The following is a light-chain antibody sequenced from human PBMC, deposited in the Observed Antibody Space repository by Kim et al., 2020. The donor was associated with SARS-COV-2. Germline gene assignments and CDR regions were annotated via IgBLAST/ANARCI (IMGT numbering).Light chain of an antibody. V-gene: IGLV2-14*03. J-gene: IGLJ1*01. Sequence: GQSITISCTGTNSDIGGYDYVSWYQQHPGKAPKLMIYDVSNRPSGASDRFSGSKSGNTASLTISGLQPDDEADYYCSSYTSSRTYVFGPGTKVTVL. CDR3: SSYTSSRTYV. CDR2: DVS. CDR1: NSDIGGYDY.